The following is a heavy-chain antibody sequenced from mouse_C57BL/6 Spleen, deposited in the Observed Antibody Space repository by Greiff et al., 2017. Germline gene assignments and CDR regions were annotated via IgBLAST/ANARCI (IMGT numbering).Heavy chain of an antibody. CDR1: GFSFNTYA. CDR2: IRSKSNNYAP. J-gene: IGHJ4*01. V-gene: IGHV10-1*01. CDR3: VRHGDYDYYYAMDY. D-gene: IGHD2-4*01. Sequence: EVQLVESGGGLVQPKGSLKLSCAASGFSFNTYAMNWVRQAPGKGLEWVARIRSKSNNYAPYYADSVKDRFTISRDDSESMLYLQMNNLKTEDTAMYYCVRHGDYDYYYAMDYWGQGTSVTVSS.